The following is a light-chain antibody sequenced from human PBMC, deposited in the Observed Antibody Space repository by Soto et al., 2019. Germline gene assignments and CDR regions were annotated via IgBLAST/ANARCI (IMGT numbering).Light chain of an antibody. CDR3: QQYVSSPPSWT. CDR1: QRVSSSY. Sequence: ETGLTQSPGTLSLSPGERATLSCRASQRVSSSYLAWYQQKPGQAPRLLIYGASSRATGIPDRFSGSGSGTDFTLTISRLEPEDFAVYYCQQYVSSPPSWTFGQGTKVEI. CDR2: GAS. J-gene: IGKJ1*01. V-gene: IGKV3-20*01.